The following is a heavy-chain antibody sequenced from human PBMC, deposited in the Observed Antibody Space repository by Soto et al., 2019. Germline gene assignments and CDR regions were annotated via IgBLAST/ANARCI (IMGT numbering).Heavy chain of an antibody. V-gene: IGHV4-34*01. CDR3: ARGGIAVAGNWCAP. Sequence: SETLSLTCAVYGGSFSGYYWSWIRQPPGKGLEWIGEINHSGSTNYNLSLKRRVTISVDTSKNQFSLKRSSVTAADTAVYYCARGGIAVAGNWCAPWGQGTLVTVSS. CDR1: GGSFSGYY. J-gene: IGHJ5*02. CDR2: INHSGST. D-gene: IGHD6-19*01.